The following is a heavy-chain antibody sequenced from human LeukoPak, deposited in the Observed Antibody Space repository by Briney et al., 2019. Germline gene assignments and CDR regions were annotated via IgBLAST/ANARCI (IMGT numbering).Heavy chain of an antibody. CDR1: GFTFKDFW. D-gene: IGHD6-19*01. J-gene: IGHJ6*02. Sequence: GGSLRLSCAGSGFTFKDFWMSWVRQAPGKGLEYVSSINTNGANTYYADSVKGRFTISRDNSRNTVYVQMNSLTPEDTAVYYCAKDQIAVAGTGYYYGMDVWGQGTTVTVSS. CDR2: INTNGANT. CDR3: AKDQIAVAGTGYYYGMDV. V-gene: IGHV3-64*05.